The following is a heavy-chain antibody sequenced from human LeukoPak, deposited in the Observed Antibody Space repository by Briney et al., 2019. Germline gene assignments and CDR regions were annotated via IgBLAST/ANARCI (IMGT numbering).Heavy chain of an antibody. D-gene: IGHD3-22*01. V-gene: IGHV4-34*01. CDR2: INHSGST. CDR3: ARGNYYDSSGYS. CDR1: GGSFSGYY. Sequence: SETLSLTCAVYGGSFSGYYWSWIRQPPGKGLEWIGEINHSGSTNYNPSLKSRVTISVDTSKNQFSLKLSSVTAADTAVYYCARGNYYDSSGYSWGQGTLVTVPS. J-gene: IGHJ5*02.